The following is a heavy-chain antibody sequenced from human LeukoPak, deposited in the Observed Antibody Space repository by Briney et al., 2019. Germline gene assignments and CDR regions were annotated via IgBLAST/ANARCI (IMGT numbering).Heavy chain of an antibody. V-gene: IGHV3-23*05. CDR2: FKTNYNQV. J-gene: IGHJ4*02. D-gene: IGHD4-11*01. CDR3: ARSVPDYTRFDF. Sequence: GGFLRLSCVASGFTFSDYAMNWVRQAPGKGLEWVSTFKTNYNQVYYAESVRGRFTISTDNSKNTAYLRMNSLRVEDTALYYCARSVPDYTRFDFWGQGALVTVSS. CDR1: GFTFSDYA.